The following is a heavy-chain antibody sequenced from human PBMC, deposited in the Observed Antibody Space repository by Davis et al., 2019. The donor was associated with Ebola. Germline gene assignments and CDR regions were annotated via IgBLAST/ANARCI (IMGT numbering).Heavy chain of an antibody. J-gene: IGHJ4*02. CDR2: FYPTDSDV. Sequence: PGGSLRLSCKGSGYNFATHWIGWVRQMPGKGLEWMGTFYPTDSDVRYSPFFKGQVTMSGDNSISTAYLQWSSLETSDTAIYYCARGVVGGPADYWGQGTLVTVSS. D-gene: IGHD2-15*01. CDR1: GYNFATHW. V-gene: IGHV5-51*01. CDR3: ARGVVGGPADY.